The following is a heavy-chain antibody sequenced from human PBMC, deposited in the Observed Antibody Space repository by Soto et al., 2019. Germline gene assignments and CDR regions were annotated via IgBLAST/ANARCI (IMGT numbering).Heavy chain of an antibody. CDR1: GFTVSSNY. J-gene: IGHJ4*02. CDR3: ARAISLHPIAVAGDYFDY. D-gene: IGHD6-19*01. Sequence: GGSLRLSCAASGFTVSSNYMSWVRQAPGKGLEWVSVIYSGGSTYYADSVKGRFTISRDNSKNTLYLQMNSLRAEDTAVYYCARAISLHPIAVAGDYFDYWGQGTLVTVSS. V-gene: IGHV3-66*01. CDR2: IYSGGST.